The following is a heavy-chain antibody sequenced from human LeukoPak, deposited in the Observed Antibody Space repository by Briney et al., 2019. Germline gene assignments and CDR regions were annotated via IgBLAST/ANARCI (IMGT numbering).Heavy chain of an antibody. D-gene: IGHD3-10*01. J-gene: IGHJ3*02. CDR2: IYYSGST. Sequence: SETLSLTCTVSGGSISSSSYYWGWIRQPPGKGLEWIGSIYYSGSTHYNPSLKNRVTVSVDTSNNQISLKLSSVTAADTAVYYCVRVLIGFGESASDAFDIWGQGTMVTVSS. CDR1: GGSISSSSYY. CDR3: VRVLIGFGESASDAFDI. V-gene: IGHV4-39*07.